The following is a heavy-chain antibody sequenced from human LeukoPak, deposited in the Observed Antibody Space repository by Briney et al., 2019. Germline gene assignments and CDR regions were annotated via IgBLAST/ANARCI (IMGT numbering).Heavy chain of an antibody. CDR3: ARGSKRSVLMVYAITLYFDY. CDR2: INHSGST. J-gene: IGHJ4*02. Sequence: PSETLSLTCAVYGGSFSGYYWSWIRQPPGKGLEWIGEINHSGSTNYNPSLKSRVTISVDTSKNQFSLKLSSVTAADTAVYYCARGSKRSVLMVYAITLYFDYWGQGTLVTVSS. CDR1: GGSFSGYY. D-gene: IGHD2-8*01. V-gene: IGHV4-34*01.